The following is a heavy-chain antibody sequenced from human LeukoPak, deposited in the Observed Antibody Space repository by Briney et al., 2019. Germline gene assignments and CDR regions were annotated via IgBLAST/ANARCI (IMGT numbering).Heavy chain of an antibody. V-gene: IGHV4-59*01. J-gene: IGHJ4*02. CDR1: GGSISSYY. CDR3: ARRLTGGYDWFDY. Sequence: SETLSLTCTVSGGSISSYYWSWIRQPPGKGLEWIGYIYYSGSTNYNPSLKSRVTISVDTSKNQFSLKLSSVTAADTAVYYCARRLTGGYDWFDYWGQGTLVTVS. CDR2: IYYSGST. D-gene: IGHD5-12*01.